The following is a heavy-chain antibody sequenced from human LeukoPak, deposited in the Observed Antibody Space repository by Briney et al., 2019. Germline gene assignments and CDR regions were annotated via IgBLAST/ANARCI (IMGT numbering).Heavy chain of an antibody. CDR3: ATPTNYDILTGYNY. CDR1: GFTFSDYY. V-gene: IGHV3-11*01. Sequence: GGSLRLSCAASGFTFSDYYMSWNRQAPGKGLEWASYISSSGSTIYYADSVKGRFTISRDNSKNTLYLQMNSLRAEDTAVYYCATPTNYDILTGYNYWGQGTLVTVSS. CDR2: ISSSGSTI. J-gene: IGHJ4*02. D-gene: IGHD3-9*01.